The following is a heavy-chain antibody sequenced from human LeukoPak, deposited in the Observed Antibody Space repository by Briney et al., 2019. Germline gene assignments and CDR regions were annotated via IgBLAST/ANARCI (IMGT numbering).Heavy chain of an antibody. Sequence: PSETLSLTCTVSGGSISSYYWSWVRQPPGKGLEWIGYIYYSGSTNYNPSLKSRVTISVDTSKNQFSLKLSSVTAADTAVYYCARAQLYSSHMGEENYYFDYWGQGTLVTVSS. CDR3: ARAQLYSSHMGEENYYFDY. CDR2: IYYSGST. D-gene: IGHD6-13*01. CDR1: GGSISSYY. V-gene: IGHV4-59*01. J-gene: IGHJ4*02.